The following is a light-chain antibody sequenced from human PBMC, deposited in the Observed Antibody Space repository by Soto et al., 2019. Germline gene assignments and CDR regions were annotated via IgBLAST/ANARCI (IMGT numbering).Light chain of an antibody. Sequence: DIQMTQSPSTLSASVRDRVTITFRASQSISSWLALYQQKPGNAPKLLIYKASSLESGVPSRFSGSGSGTEFTLTIRSLQPDDVSTYYCQQYTTFGQGTRVEIK. V-gene: IGKV1-5*03. CDR1: QSISSW. CDR2: KAS. J-gene: IGKJ5*01. CDR3: QQYTT.